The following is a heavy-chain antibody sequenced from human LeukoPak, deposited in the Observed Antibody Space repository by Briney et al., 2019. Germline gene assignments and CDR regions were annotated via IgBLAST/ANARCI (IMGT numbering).Heavy chain of an antibody. V-gene: IGHV3-23*01. CDR3: AKGGGSSYYYYMDV. J-gene: IGHJ6*03. Sequence: GGSLRLSCAASGFTFSSYGMIWVRQAPGKGLEWVSAISGSGGSTYYADSVKGRFTISRDNSKNTLYLQMNSLRAEDTAVYSCAKGGGSSYYYYMDVWGKGTPVTVSS. D-gene: IGHD6-13*01. CDR1: GFTFSSYG. CDR2: ISGSGGST.